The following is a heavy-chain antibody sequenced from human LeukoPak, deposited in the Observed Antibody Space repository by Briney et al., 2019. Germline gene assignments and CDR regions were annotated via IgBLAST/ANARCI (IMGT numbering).Heavy chain of an antibody. J-gene: IGHJ4*02. V-gene: IGHV3-21*01. D-gene: IGHD1-26*01. Sequence: GGSLRLSCAASGFTFSDYIMNWVRQAPGKGLEWVSSISSSSAFIYYADSVKGRFTISRDNAKNSLYLQMNSLRAEDTAVYYCARTQREGAVDYWGQGTLVTVSS. CDR3: ARTQREGAVDY. CDR2: ISSSSAFI. CDR1: GFTFSDYI.